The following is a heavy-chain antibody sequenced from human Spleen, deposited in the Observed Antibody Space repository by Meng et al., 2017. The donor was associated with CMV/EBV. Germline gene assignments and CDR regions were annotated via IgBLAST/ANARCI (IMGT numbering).Heavy chain of an antibody. CDR3: ARGAGGSSSWGGWFDP. CDR2: INPSGGST. CDR1: GGTFSSYA. J-gene: IGHJ5*02. D-gene: IGHD6-13*01. Sequence: ASVKVSCKASGGTFSSYAISWVRQAPGQGLEWMGIINPSGGSTSYAQKFPGRVTMTRDTSTSTVYMELSSLRSEDTAVYYCARGAGGSSSWGGWFDPWGQGTLVTVSS. V-gene: IGHV1-46*01.